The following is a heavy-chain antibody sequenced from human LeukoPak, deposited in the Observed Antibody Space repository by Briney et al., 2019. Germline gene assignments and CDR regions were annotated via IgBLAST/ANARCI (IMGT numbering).Heavy chain of an antibody. D-gene: IGHD2-8*01. V-gene: IGHV3-49*03. J-gene: IGHJ5*02. Sequence: PGGSLRLSCTASGFSFGDYGLSWFRQAPGKGLEWVGFIRDKSHGGTTEYAASVEGRFTISREDSKTIAYLQMKSLKMEDTAVYYCTRFMIGMLGNDWFDPWGQGTLVTVSS. CDR2: IRDKSHGGTT. CDR3: TRFMIGMLGNDWFDP. CDR1: GFSFGDYG.